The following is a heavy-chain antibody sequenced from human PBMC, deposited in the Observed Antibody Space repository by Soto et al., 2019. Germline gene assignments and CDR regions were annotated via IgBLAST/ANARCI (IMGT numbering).Heavy chain of an antibody. CDR3: TRLIYDSRLNYFYFDL. J-gene: IGHJ4*02. CDR1: GGSISGRNW. Sequence: QVHLQESGPGLVKPSGTLSLTCVVSGGSISGRNWWSWVRQAPGKGLEWIGEVFHSGDTTYSPSLRSRVTISVDKSTNQFSLNLNSVTAADTAVYYCTRLIYDSRLNYFYFDLWGQGALVTVSS. V-gene: IGHV4-4*02. CDR2: VFHSGDT. D-gene: IGHD3-22*01.